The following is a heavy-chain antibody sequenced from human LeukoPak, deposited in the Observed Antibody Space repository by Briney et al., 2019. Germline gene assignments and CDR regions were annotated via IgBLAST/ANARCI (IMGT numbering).Heavy chain of an antibody. Sequence: PGGSLRLSCAASGFTFSDYGMHWIRQAPGKGLEWVSYISSRSSTIDYADSVKGRFTISRDNAKNSLYLQMNSLRAEDTAVYYCAKDRGEWELPRYYFDYWGQGTLVTVSS. J-gene: IGHJ4*02. D-gene: IGHD1-26*01. CDR1: GFTFSDYG. V-gene: IGHV3-48*01. CDR3: AKDRGEWELPRYYFDY. CDR2: ISSRSSTI.